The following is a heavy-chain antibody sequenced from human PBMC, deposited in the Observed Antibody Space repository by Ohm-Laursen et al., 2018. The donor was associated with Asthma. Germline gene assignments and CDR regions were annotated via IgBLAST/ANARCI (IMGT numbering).Heavy chain of an antibody. Sequence: TLSLTCTVSGGSVSSGSYYWSWIRQPPGKGLEWIGYIYYSGSTNYNPALKSRVTISVDTSKNQFSLKLNSVTAADTAVYYCARERASGVGVIGYWGQGTLVTVSS. V-gene: IGHV4-61*01. CDR1: GGSVSSGSYY. J-gene: IGHJ4*02. CDR2: IYYSGST. D-gene: IGHD3-16*02. CDR3: ARERASGVGVIGY.